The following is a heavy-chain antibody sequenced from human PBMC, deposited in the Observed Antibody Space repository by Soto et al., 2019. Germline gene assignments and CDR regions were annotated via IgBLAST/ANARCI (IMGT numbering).Heavy chain of an antibody. Sequence: QVQLVQSGAEVKKPGSSVKVSCKASGGTFNVYTIIWVRQAPGQGLEWMGRIIPMLAITNYAQRFQGRVTLTADTSTTTAYMELSSLTSEDTAVYYCALGSWSGESFDIWGQGTVVTGSS. J-gene: IGHJ3*02. V-gene: IGHV1-69*02. CDR3: ALGSWSGESFDI. CDR2: IIPMLAIT. D-gene: IGHD6-13*01. CDR1: GGTFNVYT.